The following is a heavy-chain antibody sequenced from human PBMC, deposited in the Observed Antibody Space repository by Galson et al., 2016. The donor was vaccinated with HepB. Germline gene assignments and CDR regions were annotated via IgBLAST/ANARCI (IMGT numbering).Heavy chain of an antibody. J-gene: IGHJ5*02. CDR3: ARNYCVGPNGFDP. D-gene: IGHD2-21*01. CDR2: IDWDDDK. CDR1: GFSLSTSGMC. V-gene: IGHV2-70*11. Sequence: LVKPTQTLTLTCTFSGFSLSTSGMCVSWIRQPPGKAPEWLAGIDWDDDKYYSTSLKTRLTISKATSKNQVVLKMTNMDPLDTATYYCARNYCVGPNGFDPWGQGTLVTVSS.